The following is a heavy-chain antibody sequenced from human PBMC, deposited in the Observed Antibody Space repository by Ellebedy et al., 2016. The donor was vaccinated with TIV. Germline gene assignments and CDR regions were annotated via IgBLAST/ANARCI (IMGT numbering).Heavy chain of an antibody. D-gene: IGHD6-19*01. CDR2: ISHDGNSK. V-gene: IGHV3-30-3*01. CDR1: GFTFDSYA. Sequence: GESLKISCVASGFTFDSYAMHWVRQAPGKGLEWVAVISHDGNSKYYADSVKGRFTISRDNSMTTLYLEMNSLRAEDTAVYYCARDLDKSSGWYGGAAYWGQGTQVTVSS. J-gene: IGHJ4*02. CDR3: ARDLDKSSGWYGGAAY.